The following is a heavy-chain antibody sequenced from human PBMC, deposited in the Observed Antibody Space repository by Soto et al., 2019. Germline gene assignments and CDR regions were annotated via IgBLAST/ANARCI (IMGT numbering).Heavy chain of an antibody. D-gene: IGHD6-19*01. CDR2: IYWNDDK. Sequence: SGPTLVNPTQTLTLTCTFSGFSLSTSGVGVGWIRQPPGKALEWLALIYWNDDKRYSPSLKSRLTITKDTSKNQVVLTMTNMDPVDTATYYCAHRLTIAVAGLFDYWGQGTLVTVSS. CDR3: AHRLTIAVAGLFDY. CDR1: GFSLSTSGVG. V-gene: IGHV2-5*01. J-gene: IGHJ4*02.